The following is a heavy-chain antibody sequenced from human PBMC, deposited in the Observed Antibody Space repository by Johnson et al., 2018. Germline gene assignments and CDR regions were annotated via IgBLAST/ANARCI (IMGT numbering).Heavy chain of an antibody. CDR2: SRSKNDGGTT. V-gene: IGHV3-15*07. D-gene: IGHD4-23*01. J-gene: IGHJ4*02. CDR3: TTDPRWGH. CDR1: GLTFTSAW. Sequence: VQLVQSGGGLVEXGESLRLXCVVSGLTFTSAWLSWVRQAPWKGLEWVGRSRSKNDGGTTDYTAPLKGRFIISRDDSKNTLYLQMSSLNTDDTGVYYCTTDPRWGHLGQGTLVTVSS.